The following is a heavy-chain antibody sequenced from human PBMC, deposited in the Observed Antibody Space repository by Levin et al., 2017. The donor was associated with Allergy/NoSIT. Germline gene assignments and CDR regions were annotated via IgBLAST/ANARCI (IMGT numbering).Heavy chain of an antibody. J-gene: IGHJ4*02. V-gene: IGHV2-5*02. D-gene: IGHD3-10*01. CDR3: AHTLWFGELKRSFDY. CDR2: IYWDDDK. CDR1: GFSLSTSGVG. Sequence: SGPTLVKPTQTLTLTCTFSGFSLSTSGVGVGWIRQPPGKALEWLAVIYWDDDKRYRPSLKSRLTITRDTSKNQVVLTMTNMDPVDTATYYSAHTLWFGELKRSFDYWGQGTLVTVSS.